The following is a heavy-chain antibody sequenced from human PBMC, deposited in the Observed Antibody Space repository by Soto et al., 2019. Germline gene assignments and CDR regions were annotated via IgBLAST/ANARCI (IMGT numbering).Heavy chain of an antibody. D-gene: IGHD2-2*01. J-gene: IGHJ4*02. CDR1: GGSFSGYY. CDR2: INHSGST. Sequence: PSETLSLTCAVYGGSFSGYYWSWIRQPPGKGLEWIGEINHSGSTNYNPSLKSRVTISVDTSKNQFSLKLSSVTAADTAVYYCASLKRGYCSSTSCLYYFDYWGQGTLVTVSS. CDR3: ASLKRGYCSSTSCLYYFDY. V-gene: IGHV4-34*01.